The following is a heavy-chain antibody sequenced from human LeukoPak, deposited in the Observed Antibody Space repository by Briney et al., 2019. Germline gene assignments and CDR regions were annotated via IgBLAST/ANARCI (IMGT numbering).Heavy chain of an antibody. Sequence: GGSLRLSCVGSGFTFSNYWMTWVRQAPGKGLEWVANIKQDGSEKYYVDSVRGRFSISRDNAKNSLYLEVISLRAEDTAVYYCAREISSWYRTEGRFDPWGQGTLVTAS. CDR2: IKQDGSEK. V-gene: IGHV3-7*01. J-gene: IGHJ5*02. CDR1: GFTFSNYW. CDR3: AREISSWYRTEGRFDP. D-gene: IGHD6-13*01.